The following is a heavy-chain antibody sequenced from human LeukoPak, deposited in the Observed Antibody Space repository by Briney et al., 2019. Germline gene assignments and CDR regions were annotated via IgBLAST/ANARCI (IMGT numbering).Heavy chain of an antibody. J-gene: IGHJ4*02. Sequence: SVKVSCKASVGTLSSYTIRWVRQAPGQGLEWVGRILPILGMANYAQKFQGRVTLTADKSTGTAYMELGSLCSDGTAGDFCASSLRFMEWSLFDCGGEGRLVTV. CDR1: VGTLSSYT. V-gene: IGHV1-69*02. D-gene: IGHD3-3*01. CDR3: ASSLRFMEWSLFDC. CDR2: ILPILGMA.